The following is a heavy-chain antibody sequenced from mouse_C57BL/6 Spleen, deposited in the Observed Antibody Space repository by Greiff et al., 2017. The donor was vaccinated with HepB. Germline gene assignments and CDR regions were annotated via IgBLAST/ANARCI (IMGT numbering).Heavy chain of an antibody. CDR1: GFTFSSYA. CDR3: ARADLGAMDY. J-gene: IGHJ4*01. CDR2: ISDGGSYT. D-gene: IGHD4-1*01. V-gene: IGHV5-4*01. Sequence: VQLKESGGGLVKPGGSLKLSCAASGFTFSSYAMSWVRQTPEKRLEWVATISDGGSYTYYPDNVKGRFTISRDNAKNNLYLQMSHLKSEDTAMYYCARADLGAMDYWGQGTSVTVSS.